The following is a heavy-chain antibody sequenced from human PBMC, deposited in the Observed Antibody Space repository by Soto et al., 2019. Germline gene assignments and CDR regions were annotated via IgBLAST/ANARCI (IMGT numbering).Heavy chain of an antibody. CDR2: ISGSGGST. CDR1: GFTFSSYA. J-gene: IGHJ4*02. CDR3: AKGGMVRGVITRGGYFDY. Sequence: GGSLRLSCAASGFTFSSYAMSWVRQAPGKGLEWVSAISGSGGSTYYADSVKGRFTISRDNSKNTLYLQMNSLRAEDTAVYYCAKGGMVRGVITRGGYFDYWGQGTLVTVSS. V-gene: IGHV3-23*01. D-gene: IGHD3-10*01.